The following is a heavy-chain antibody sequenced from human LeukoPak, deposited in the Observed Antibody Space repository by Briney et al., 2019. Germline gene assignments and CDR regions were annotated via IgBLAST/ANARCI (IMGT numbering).Heavy chain of an antibody. D-gene: IGHD2/OR15-2a*01. V-gene: IGHV3-23*01. Sequence: GGSLRLSCAASGFTFSSYAMSWVRQAPGKGLEWVSAISGSGGSTYYADSVKGRFTISRDNSKNTLYLQMNSPRAEDTAVYYCAKHKEYSRNYFDYWGQGTLVTVSS. CDR1: GFTFSSYA. J-gene: IGHJ4*02. CDR3: AKHKEYSRNYFDY. CDR2: ISGSGGST.